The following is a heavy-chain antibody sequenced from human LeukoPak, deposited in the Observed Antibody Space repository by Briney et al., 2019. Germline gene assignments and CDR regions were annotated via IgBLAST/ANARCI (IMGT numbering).Heavy chain of an antibody. D-gene: IGHD4/OR15-4a*01. CDR2: IYYSGST. CDR1: GGSISSSSYY. J-gene: IGHJ6*03. Sequence: SETLSLTCTVSGGSISSSSYYWDWIRQPPGKGLEWIGNIYYSGSTYYNPSLKRRTTISVDTSKNQFSLQLTSVTAADTAVYYGARHGAAVNYHLYYMDVWGKGTTVTVSS. V-gene: IGHV4-39*01. CDR3: ARHGAAVNYHLYYMDV.